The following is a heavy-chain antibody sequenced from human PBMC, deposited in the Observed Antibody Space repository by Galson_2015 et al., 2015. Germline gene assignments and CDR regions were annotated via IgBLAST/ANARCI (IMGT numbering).Heavy chain of an antibody. Sequence: PALVKPTQTLTLTCTFSGFSLSTRGMCVSWIRQPPGKALEWLALIDWDDDKYYSTSLKTRLTISKDTSKNQVVLTMTNMDPVDTGTYYCAGMGGGYSGSTFDYWGQGTLVTVSS. CDR1: GFSLSTRGMC. D-gene: IGHD5-12*01. V-gene: IGHV2-70*01. CDR2: IDWDDDK. J-gene: IGHJ4*02. CDR3: AGMGGGYSGSTFDY.